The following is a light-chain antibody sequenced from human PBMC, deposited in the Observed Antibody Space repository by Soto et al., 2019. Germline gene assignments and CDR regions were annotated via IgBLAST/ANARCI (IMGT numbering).Light chain of an antibody. CDR2: GAF. V-gene: IGKV3-20*01. J-gene: IGKJ5*01. CDR1: QSVSTSF. Sequence: EVVLTPSPGTLSLSPGERATLSCRASQSVSTSFLAWYQQKPGQAPRLLIYGAFSRATGIPDRFSGSGSGTDFTLTISRLEPEDFAVYYCQQYGNSIPITCGQGTRREIK. CDR3: QQYGNSIPIT.